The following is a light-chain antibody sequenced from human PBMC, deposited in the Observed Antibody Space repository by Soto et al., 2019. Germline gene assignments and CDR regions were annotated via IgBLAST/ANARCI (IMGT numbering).Light chain of an antibody. CDR2: DAS. Sequence: EIVLTQSPGTLSLSPGERATLSCRASQSVSSYFAWYQQKPGQAPRLLIYDASTSATGISARFSGSGSGTDFTLTISSLEPEDFAVYYCQQRSNWPVTFGQGTKVEVK. CDR1: QSVSSY. CDR3: QQRSNWPVT. V-gene: IGKV3-11*01. J-gene: IGKJ1*01.